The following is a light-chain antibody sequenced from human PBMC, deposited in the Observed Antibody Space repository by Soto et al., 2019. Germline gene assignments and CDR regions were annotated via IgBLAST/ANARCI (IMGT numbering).Light chain of an antibody. Sequence: EIVMTQSPATLSVSPGERATLSCRASQSVTSNLAWYQQKPGQAPRLLIYGAPTRATSIPARFSGRGSGTEFTLTISSLQSEDFAVYYCQQYNDWPSFGQGTKVDIK. V-gene: IGKV3-15*01. J-gene: IGKJ1*01. CDR1: QSVTSN. CDR2: GAP. CDR3: QQYNDWPS.